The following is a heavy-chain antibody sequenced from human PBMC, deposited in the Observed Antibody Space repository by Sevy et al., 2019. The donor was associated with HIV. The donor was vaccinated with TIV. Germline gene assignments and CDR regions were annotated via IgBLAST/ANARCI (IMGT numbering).Heavy chain of an antibody. Sequence: SETLSLTCAVYGGSFSGYYWSWIRQPPGKGLEWIGEINHSGSTNYNPSLKSRVTISVDTSKNQFSLKLSSVTAADTAVYYCARAGYYYYYGMDVRGQGTTVTVSS. CDR3: ARAGYYYYYGMDV. V-gene: IGHV4-34*01. J-gene: IGHJ6*02. CDR2: INHSGST. CDR1: GGSFSGYY.